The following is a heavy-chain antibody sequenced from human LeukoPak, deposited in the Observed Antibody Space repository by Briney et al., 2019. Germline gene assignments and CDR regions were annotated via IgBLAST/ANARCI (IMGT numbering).Heavy chain of an antibody. CDR3: GGSAAHYYYMDV. V-gene: IGHV3-23*01. J-gene: IGHJ6*03. CDR1: GFTFSSYA. Sequence: GGSLRLSCAASGFTFSSYAMSWVRQAPGKGLEGVSAISGSGGSTYYADSVKGRFTISRDNSKNTLYLQMNSLRAEDTAVYYCGGSAAHYYYMDVWGKGTTVTVSS. D-gene: IGHD2-2*01. CDR2: ISGSGGST.